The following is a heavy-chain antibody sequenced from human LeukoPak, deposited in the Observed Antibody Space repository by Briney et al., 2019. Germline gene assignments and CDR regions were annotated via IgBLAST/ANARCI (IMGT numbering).Heavy chain of an antibody. CDR3: ARHGENSLYRFDY. J-gene: IGHJ4*02. CDR2: FYYSGST. Sequence: PSETLSLTCTVFGGSISSYFWSWVRQPPGKGLEWIGYFYYSGSTSYNPSLKSRGTISVDTSKNQFSLKLRSVTAADTAVYYCARHGENSLYRFDYWGQGTLLTVSS. D-gene: IGHD3-10*01. CDR1: GGSISSYF. V-gene: IGHV4-59*08.